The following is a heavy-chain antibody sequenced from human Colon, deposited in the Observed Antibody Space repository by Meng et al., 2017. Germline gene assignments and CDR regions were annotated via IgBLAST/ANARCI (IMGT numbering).Heavy chain of an antibody. CDR1: ESTFSGSA. D-gene: IGHD4-17*01. CDR3: SRHYDYGDYGALE. V-gene: IGHV3-73*01. Sequence: GESLKISCAASESTFSGSAVHWVRQASGKGLEWIGRIRSKANNYATGYAASLKGRFSIARDDSKNTAYLQINSLKTEDTAVYYCSRHYDYGDYGALEWGQGTLVTVSS. CDR2: IRSKANNYAT. J-gene: IGHJ4*02.